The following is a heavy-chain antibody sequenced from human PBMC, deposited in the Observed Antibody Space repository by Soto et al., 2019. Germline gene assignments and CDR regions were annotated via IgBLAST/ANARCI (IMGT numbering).Heavy chain of an antibody. V-gene: IGHV4-34*01. CDR1: GGSFSGYY. D-gene: IGHD2-15*01. CDR3: ARELVVVVAATRLHYYYGMDV. CDR2: INHSGST. J-gene: IGHJ6*02. Sequence: PSETLSLTCAVYGGSFSGYYWSWIRQPPGKGLEWIGEINHSGSTNYNPSLKSRVTISVDTPKNQFSLKLSSVTAADTAVYYCARELVVVVAATRLHYYYGMDVWGQGTTVTVSS.